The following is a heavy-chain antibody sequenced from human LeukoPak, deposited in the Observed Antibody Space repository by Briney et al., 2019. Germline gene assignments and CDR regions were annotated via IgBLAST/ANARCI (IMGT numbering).Heavy chain of an antibody. V-gene: IGHV4-39*07. Sequence: SETLSLTCTVSGGSISSSSYYWGWIRQPPGKGLEGIGRIYSSGSTNYNPSLKSRVTMSVDTSKNQFSLKLTSVTAADTAVYYCARVGYDSSGYYVAKFDYWGQGTLVTVSS. D-gene: IGHD3-22*01. CDR3: ARVGYDSSGYYVAKFDY. CDR1: GGSISSSSYY. CDR2: IYSSGST. J-gene: IGHJ4*02.